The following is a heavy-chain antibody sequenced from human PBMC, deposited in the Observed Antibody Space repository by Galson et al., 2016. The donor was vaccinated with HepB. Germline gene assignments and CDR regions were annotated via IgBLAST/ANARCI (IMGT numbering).Heavy chain of an antibody. Sequence: SLRLSCAASGFTLSSYWMHWVRQSPGKGLEWVSRINEDGRITDYADSVKGRFTISRDNAKNALYLQIISLRVEDTAVYYCARDLAGRFDDWGQGTLVTVSS. J-gene: IGHJ4*02. CDR1: GFTLSSYW. D-gene: IGHD3-16*01. V-gene: IGHV3-74*01. CDR3: ARDLAGRFDD. CDR2: INEDGRIT.